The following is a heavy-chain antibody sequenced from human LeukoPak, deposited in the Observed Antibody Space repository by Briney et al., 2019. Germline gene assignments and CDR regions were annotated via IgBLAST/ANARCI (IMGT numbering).Heavy chain of an antibody. V-gene: IGHV3-21*01. CDR3: AREVCSSTSCYWEDAFDI. CDR2: ISSSSSYI. Sequence: GSLRLSCAASGFTFSSYSMNWVRQAPGKGLEWVSSISSSSSYIYYADLVKGRFTISRDNAKNSLYLQMNSLRAEDTAVYYCAREVCSSTSCYWEDAFDIWGQGTMVTVSS. CDR1: GFTFSSYS. J-gene: IGHJ3*02. D-gene: IGHD2-2*01.